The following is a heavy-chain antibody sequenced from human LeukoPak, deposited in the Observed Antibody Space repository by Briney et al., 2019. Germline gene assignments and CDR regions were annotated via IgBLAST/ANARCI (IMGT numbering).Heavy chain of an antibody. Sequence: KTGGSLRLSCAASGFTFSSYSMNWVRQAPGKGLEWVSSISSSSSYIYYADSVKGRFTISRDNAKNSLYLQMNSLRAEDTAVYYCARDVVPAAPSLDAFDIWGQGRMVTVSS. CDR2: ISSSSSYI. V-gene: IGHV3-21*01. J-gene: IGHJ3*02. CDR1: GFTFSSYS. CDR3: ARDVVPAAPSLDAFDI. D-gene: IGHD2-2*01.